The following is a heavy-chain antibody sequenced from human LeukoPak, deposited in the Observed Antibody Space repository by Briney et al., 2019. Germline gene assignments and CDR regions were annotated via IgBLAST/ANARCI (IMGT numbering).Heavy chain of an antibody. CDR1: GYTFTGYY. D-gene: IGHD5-18*01. CDR3: ARDGGRGFNYGLYYFDY. Sequence: ASVKVSCKASGYTFTGYYMHWVQQAPGQGLQWMGWINPNSGDTNYAQKFQGRVTMTRDTSISTAYMELSRLRSDDTAVYYCARDGGRGFNYGLYYFDYWGQGTLVTVSS. V-gene: IGHV1-2*02. J-gene: IGHJ4*02. CDR2: INPNSGDT.